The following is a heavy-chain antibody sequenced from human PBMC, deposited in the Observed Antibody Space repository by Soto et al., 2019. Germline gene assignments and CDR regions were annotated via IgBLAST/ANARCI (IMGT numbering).Heavy chain of an antibody. V-gene: IGHV3-48*02. CDR1: GFTFGDYA. CDR3: ARVPLVVTRGGYYYYYGMDV. CDR2: ISSSSSTI. D-gene: IGHD2-15*01. J-gene: IGHJ6*02. Sequence: PGGSLRLSCAASGFTFGDYAMHCVRQVPGRGVEWVSYISSSSSTIYYADSVKGRFTISRDNAKNSLYLQMNSVRDEDTAVYYCARVPLVVTRGGYYYYYGMDVWGQGTTVTVSS.